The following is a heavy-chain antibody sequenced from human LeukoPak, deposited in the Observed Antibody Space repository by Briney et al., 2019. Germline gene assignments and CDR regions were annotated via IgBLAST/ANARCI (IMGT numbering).Heavy chain of an antibody. V-gene: IGHV4-59*01. D-gene: IGHD2-15*01. CDR1: GGSISSYY. CDR2: ISDSGST. CDR3: ARDKVVALGGFDY. J-gene: IGHJ4*02. Sequence: SETLSLTCIVSGGSISSYYWSWIRQPPGKGLEWIGYISDSGSTSYNSSLTSRVTISVDTSKNQFSLKLSSVTAADTAVYYCARDKVVALGGFDYWGQGTLVTVSS.